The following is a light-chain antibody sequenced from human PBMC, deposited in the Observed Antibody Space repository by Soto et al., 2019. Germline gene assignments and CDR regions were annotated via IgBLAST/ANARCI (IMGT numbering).Light chain of an antibody. V-gene: IGLV4-69*01. J-gene: IGLJ1*01. CDR2: LNSDGSH. CDR3: QTWGTGIGV. CDR1: SGHSSYA. Sequence: QLVLTQSPSASASLGASVKLTCTLSSGHSSYAIAWHQQQPEKGPRYLMKLNSDGSHSKGDGIPDRFSGSSSGAERYLTISSLQSEDEADYYCQTWGTGIGVFGTGTKLTV.